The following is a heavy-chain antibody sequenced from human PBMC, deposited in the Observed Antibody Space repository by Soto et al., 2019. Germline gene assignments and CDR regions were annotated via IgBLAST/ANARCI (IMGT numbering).Heavy chain of an antibody. J-gene: IGHJ6*02. D-gene: IGHD2-15*01. CDR1: RFTFSSYG. Sequence: GGSLRLSCAGSRFTFSSYGMHWVRQAPGRGLEWLAVISNDGTNKYLADSVKGRLTLSRDNSRNTLSLEINNLRPEDTAVYYCGKDTLDCSGGDCPLYYYYGMDVWGQGTTVTVSS. CDR2: ISNDGTNK. V-gene: IGHV3-30*18. CDR3: GKDTLDCSGGDCPLYYYYGMDV.